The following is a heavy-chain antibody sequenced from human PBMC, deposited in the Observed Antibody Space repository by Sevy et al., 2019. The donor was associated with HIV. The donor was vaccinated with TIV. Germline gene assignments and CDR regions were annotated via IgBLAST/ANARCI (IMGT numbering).Heavy chain of an antibody. J-gene: IGHJ4*02. CDR2: IWFDGSNT. D-gene: IGHD4-17*01. CDR3: ARDLKFYDYGAYGPSFMPDY. Sequence: GGSLRLSCAASGFTFSSYGMHWVRQAPGKGLEWVAVIWFDGSNTFYADSVKGRFTISRDIAKNTLHLQMNSLRAEDTAVYYCARDLKFYDYGAYGPSFMPDYWGQGTLVTVSS. CDR1: GFTFSSYG. V-gene: IGHV3-33*01.